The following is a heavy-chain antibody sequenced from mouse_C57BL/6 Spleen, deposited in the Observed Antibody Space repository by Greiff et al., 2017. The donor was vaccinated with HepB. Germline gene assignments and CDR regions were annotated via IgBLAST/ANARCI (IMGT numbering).Heavy chain of an antibody. V-gene: IGHV1-42*01. CDR3: AREGRDAMDY. Sequence: VHVKQSGPELVKPGASVKISCKASGYSFTGYYMNWVKQSPEKSLEWIGEINPSTGGTTYNQKFKAKATLTVDKSSSTAYMQLKSLTSEDSAVYYCAREGRDAMDYWGQGTSVTVSS. J-gene: IGHJ4*01. CDR1: GYSFTGYY. CDR2: INPSTGGT.